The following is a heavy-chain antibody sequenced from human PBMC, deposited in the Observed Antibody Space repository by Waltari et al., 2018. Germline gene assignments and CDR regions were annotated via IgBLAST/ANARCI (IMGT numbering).Heavy chain of an antibody. J-gene: IGHJ6*03. CDR1: GFTVSSNY. CDR2: IYSGGST. D-gene: IGHD3-10*01. Sequence: EVQLVETGGGLIQPGGSLRLSCAASGFTVSSNYMSWVRQAPGKGLGWFSVIYSGGSTYYADSVKGRFTISRDNSKNTLYLQMNSLRAEDTAVYYCARRGYYYYYMDVWGKGTTVTVSS. CDR3: ARRGYYYYYMDV. V-gene: IGHV3-53*02.